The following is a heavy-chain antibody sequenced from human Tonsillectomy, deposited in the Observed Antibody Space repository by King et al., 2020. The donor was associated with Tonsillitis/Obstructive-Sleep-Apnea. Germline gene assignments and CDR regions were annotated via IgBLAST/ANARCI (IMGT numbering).Heavy chain of an antibody. V-gene: IGHV4-59*01. CDR3: ARNLGIVTAGRDYGLDV. CDR2: INNSGST. Sequence: QLQESGPGLVKPSETLSLTCTVSGGSISTYYWSWIRQPPGKGLEWIGYINNSGSTNYNPSLKSRDTISLDTSKNQFSLKLSSVTAADTAVYCCARNLGIVTAGRDYGLDVWGQGTTVTVSS. CDR1: GGSISTYY. J-gene: IGHJ6*02. D-gene: IGHD6-13*01.